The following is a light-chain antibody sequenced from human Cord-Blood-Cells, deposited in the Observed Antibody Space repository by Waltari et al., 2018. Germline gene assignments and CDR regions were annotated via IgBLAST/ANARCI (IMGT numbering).Light chain of an antibody. CDR1: QSISSY. Sequence: DIQMTQSPSSLSASVGDRVTITCRASQSISSYLNWYQQKQGKAPKLLIYAASSLQSGVPSRFSGSGSGTDFTLTISSLQPEDFATYYCQQSYSTPLTFGGGTKVAIK. J-gene: IGKJ4*01. CDR2: AAS. CDR3: QQSYSTPLT. V-gene: IGKV1-39*01.